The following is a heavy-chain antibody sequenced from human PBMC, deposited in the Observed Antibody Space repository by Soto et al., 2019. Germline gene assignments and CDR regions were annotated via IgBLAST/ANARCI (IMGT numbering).Heavy chain of an antibody. Sequence: HPGGSLRLSCAASGFTFRSYAMSWGRQAPGKGLEWVSAISGSGGSTYYADSVKGRFTISRDNSKNTLYLQMNSLRAEDTAVYYCAKEGGPRARSLVTHLWGQGILVTVSS. CDR2: ISGSGGST. D-gene: IGHD3-10*01. CDR3: AKEGGPRARSLVTHL. V-gene: IGHV3-23*01. J-gene: IGHJ1*01. CDR1: GFTFRSYA.